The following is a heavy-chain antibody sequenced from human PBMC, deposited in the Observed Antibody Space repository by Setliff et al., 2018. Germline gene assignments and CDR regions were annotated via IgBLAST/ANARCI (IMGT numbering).Heavy chain of an antibody. CDR1: GFTFTNYW. CDR2: FSSRNDYI. J-gene: IGHJ4*02. V-gene: IGHV3-21*01. CDR3: ARATTRDLDY. Sequence: GGSLRLSCAASGFTFTNYWISWVRQAPGKGLEWVASFSSRNDYIYHADSVKGRFTISRDNAKTSLYLQMNSLRAEDTAVYYCARATTRDLDYWGQGTLVTVSS.